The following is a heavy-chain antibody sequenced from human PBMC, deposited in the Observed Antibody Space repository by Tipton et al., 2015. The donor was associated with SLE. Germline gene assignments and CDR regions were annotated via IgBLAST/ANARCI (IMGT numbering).Heavy chain of an antibody. J-gene: IGHJ6*02. CDR1: GGSISSGSYY. CDR3: ARDGPYYYDSSCYWNYYYYGMDV. CDR2: IYTSGST. Sequence: LRLSCTVSGGSISSGSYYWSWIRQPAGKGLEWIGHIYTSGSTNYNPSLKSRVTISVDTSKNQFSLKLSSVTAADTAVYYCARDGPYYYDSSCYWNYYYYGMDVWGQGTTVTVSS. D-gene: IGHD3-22*01. V-gene: IGHV4-61*09.